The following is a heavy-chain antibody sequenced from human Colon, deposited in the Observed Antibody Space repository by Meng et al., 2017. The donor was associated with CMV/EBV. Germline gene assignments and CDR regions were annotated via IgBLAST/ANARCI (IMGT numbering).Heavy chain of an antibody. V-gene: IGHV3-53*01. D-gene: IGHD1-1*01. CDR3: ALKYGANEPFES. Sequence: GGSLRLSCAASGFNVINTYINWVRQAPGKGLEWVSGMYRNGSPFYAKSVQGRFVISRDISKNTVSLQMKSLTPEDTAIYFCALKYGANEPFESWGPGTLVTVSS. CDR2: MYRNGSP. J-gene: IGHJ4*02. CDR1: GFNVINTY.